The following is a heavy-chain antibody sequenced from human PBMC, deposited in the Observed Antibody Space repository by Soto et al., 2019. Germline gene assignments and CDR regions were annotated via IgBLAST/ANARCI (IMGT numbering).Heavy chain of an antibody. D-gene: IGHD3-10*01. CDR2: ISAYNGNT. Sequence: ASVKVSCKASGYTFTSYGISWVRQAPGQGLEWMGWISAYNGNTNYAQKLQGRVTMTTDTSTSTAYMELRSLRSEDTAVYYCARVYGSGSYYFLGYDYWGQRTLVAVSS. CDR3: ARVYGSGSYYFLGYDY. V-gene: IGHV1-18*01. CDR1: GYTFTSYG. J-gene: IGHJ4*02.